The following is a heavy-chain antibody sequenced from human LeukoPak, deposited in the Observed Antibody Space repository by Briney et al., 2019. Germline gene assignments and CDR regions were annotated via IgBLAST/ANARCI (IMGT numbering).Heavy chain of an antibody. CDR3: ARETYCSGGSCYPYYFDY. Sequence: GGSPRLSCAASGFTFSSYSMNWVRQAPGKGLEWVSYISSSSSTIYYADSVKGRFTISRDNAKNSLYLQMNSLRAEDTAVYYCARETYCSGGSCYPYYFDYWGQGTLVTVSS. CDR1: GFTFSSYS. D-gene: IGHD2-15*01. J-gene: IGHJ4*02. CDR2: ISSSSSTI. V-gene: IGHV3-48*01.